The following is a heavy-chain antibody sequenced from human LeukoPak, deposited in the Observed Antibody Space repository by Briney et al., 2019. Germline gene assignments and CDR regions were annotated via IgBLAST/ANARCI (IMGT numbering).Heavy chain of an antibody. CDR2: IDPGDSET. CDR3: ARQRSGSYFLMDYFDY. D-gene: IGHD1-26*01. J-gene: IGHJ4*02. V-gene: IGHV5-51*01. CDR1: GYRFANYW. Sequence: GESLKISCKGSGYRFANYWIGWVRQMPGKGLQWMGIIDPGDSETRYSPSFQGQVTISADKSISTAYLQWSSLKASDTAMYFCARQRSGSYFLMDYFDYWGQGTLVTVSS.